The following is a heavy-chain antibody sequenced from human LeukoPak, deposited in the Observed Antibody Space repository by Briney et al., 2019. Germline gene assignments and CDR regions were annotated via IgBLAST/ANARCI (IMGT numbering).Heavy chain of an antibody. Sequence: ASVKVSCKASGYTFTAYYMHWVRQAPGQGLEWMGWINPNSGGTNSSQKFQDRVTLTRDTSISTAYMELGSLRSDDTAIYYCARAYGSGSSYHPDYWGQGTLVTVSA. CDR2: INPNSGGT. D-gene: IGHD3-10*01. J-gene: IGHJ4*02. CDR3: ARAYGSGSSYHPDY. V-gene: IGHV1-2*02. CDR1: GYTFTAYY.